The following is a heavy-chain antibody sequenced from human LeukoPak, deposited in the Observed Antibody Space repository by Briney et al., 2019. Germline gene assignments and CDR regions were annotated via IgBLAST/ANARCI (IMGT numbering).Heavy chain of an antibody. J-gene: IGHJ3*02. V-gene: IGHV3-13*01. CDR3: ARVGRWSQTDDAFDI. D-gene: IGHD4-23*01. CDR1: GFTFSSYD. CDR2: IGTAGGT. Sequence: GGSLRLSCAASGFTFSSYDMHWVRQATGKGLEWVSAIGTAGGTYYPGSVKGRFTISRENAKNSLYLQMNSLRAGDTAVYYCARVGRWSQTDDAFDIWGQGTMVTVSS.